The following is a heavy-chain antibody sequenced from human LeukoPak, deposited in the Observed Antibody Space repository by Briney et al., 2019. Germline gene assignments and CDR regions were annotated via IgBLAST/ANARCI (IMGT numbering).Heavy chain of an antibody. D-gene: IGHD2-15*01. CDR2: IIPIFGTA. V-gene: IGHV1-69*05. CDR3: ARGSSSGVSCYPNWSDT. CDR1: VPTFTSYA. J-gene: IGHJ5*02. Sequence: SVKVSCKASVPTFTSYASSCVRKAPGQGLEWMGGIIPIFGTANYAQKFQGRVTITTDESTSTAYMDLSSLRSEDTAVYYCARGSSSGVSCYPNWSDTGGQGTLVTVSS.